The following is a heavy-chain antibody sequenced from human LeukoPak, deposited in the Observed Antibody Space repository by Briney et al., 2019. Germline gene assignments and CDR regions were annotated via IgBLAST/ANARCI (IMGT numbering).Heavy chain of an antibody. CDR3: ARDSGSYFMVDY. J-gene: IGHJ4*02. Sequence: SETLSLTCTVSGGSISSGDYYWSWIRQPPGKGLEWIGYIYYSGSTYYNPSLKSRVTISVDTSKNQFCLKLSSVTAADTAVYYCARDSGSYFMVDYWGQGTLVTVSS. V-gene: IGHV4-30-4*08. CDR1: GGSISSGDYY. D-gene: IGHD1-26*01. CDR2: IYYSGST.